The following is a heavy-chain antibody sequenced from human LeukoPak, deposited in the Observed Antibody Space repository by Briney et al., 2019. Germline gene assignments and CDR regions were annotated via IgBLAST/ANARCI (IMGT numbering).Heavy chain of an antibody. J-gene: IGHJ3*02. CDR1: GYTFTSYY. D-gene: IGHD1-26*01. CDR2: INPSGGST. Sequence: ASVKVSRKASGYTFTSYYMHWVRQAPGQGLEWMGIINPSGGSTSYAQKFQGRVTMTRDTSTSTVYMELSSLRSEDTAVYYCARAPGRHDAFDIWGQGTMVTVSS. V-gene: IGHV1-46*01. CDR3: ARAPGRHDAFDI.